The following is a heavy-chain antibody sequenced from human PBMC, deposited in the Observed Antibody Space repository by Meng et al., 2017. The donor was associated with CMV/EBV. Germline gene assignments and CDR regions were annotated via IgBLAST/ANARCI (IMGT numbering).Heavy chain of an antibody. J-gene: IGHJ4*02. D-gene: IGHD6-13*01. CDR3: AKAFSASWYREYYDD. V-gene: IGHV3-53*01. CDR2: IYSDGTT. Sequence: GESLKISCAASGFTVSSNYMSWVRQAPGKGLEWVSLIYSDGTTYYADSVKGRFTISRDNSKNTLYLQMNSLRAEDTALYYCAKAFSASWYREYYDDWGQGTLVTVSS. CDR1: GFTVSSNY.